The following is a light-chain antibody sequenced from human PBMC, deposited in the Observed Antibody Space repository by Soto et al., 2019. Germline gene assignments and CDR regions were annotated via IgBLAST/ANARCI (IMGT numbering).Light chain of an antibody. CDR1: SSDVVTYNY. CDR2: EVR. V-gene: IGLV2-14*01. CDR3: SSYSSTSTLVV. Sequence: QSALTQPASVSGSPGQSITISCTGTSSDVVTYNYVSWYQQHPGKAPKLIIYEVRHRPSGVSNRFSGSKSGNTASLTISGLQAEDEADYHCSSYSSTSTLVVFGGGTQLTVL. J-gene: IGLJ2*01.